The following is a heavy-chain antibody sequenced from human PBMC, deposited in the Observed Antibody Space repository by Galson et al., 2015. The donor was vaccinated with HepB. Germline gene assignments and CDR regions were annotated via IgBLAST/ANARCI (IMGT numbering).Heavy chain of an antibody. J-gene: IGHJ1*01. D-gene: IGHD4-17*01. CDR2: ISGSGGTT. V-gene: IGHV3-23*01. CDR1: GFTLTGYA. CDR3: AKDRSVTTEYFHH. Sequence: SLRLSCAASGFTLTGYAMSWVRQAPGKGLDWVSGISGSGGTTYYADSVKGRFTISRDNSKNTLYLQMNSLRAEDTAVYYCAKDRSVTTEYFHHWGQGTLVTVSS.